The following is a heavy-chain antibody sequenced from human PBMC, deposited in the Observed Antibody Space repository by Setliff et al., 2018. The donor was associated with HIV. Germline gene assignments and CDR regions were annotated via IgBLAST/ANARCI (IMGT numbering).Heavy chain of an antibody. CDR1: GGSISSSSYY. D-gene: IGHD6-25*01. CDR2: ISHTGST. Sequence: PSETLSLTCTVSGGSISSSSYYWGWIRQPPGQGLEWIGQISHTGSTTYNSSLKSRVTMSVDSSRNQFSLTLTSMSVPDTAVYFCARSQRLPGLQPPYWYFDLWGRGTLVTVSS. J-gene: IGHJ2*01. CDR3: ARSQRLPGLQPPYWYFDL. V-gene: IGHV4-39*07.